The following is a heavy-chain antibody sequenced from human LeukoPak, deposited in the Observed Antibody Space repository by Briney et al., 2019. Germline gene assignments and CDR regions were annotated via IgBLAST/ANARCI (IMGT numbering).Heavy chain of an antibody. D-gene: IGHD4-11*01. J-gene: IGHJ6*03. CDR1: GGSMSGQY. CDR2: MYYGGST. Sequence: SETLSLTCTVSGGSMSGQYWSWIRRPPGKGLEWIGNMYYGGSTNYNPSLKSRVTISIDTSKNQFSLKLSSVTAADPAVYYCSRRLDDMDVWGKGTTVTVSS. V-gene: IGHV4-59*08. CDR3: SRRLDDMDV.